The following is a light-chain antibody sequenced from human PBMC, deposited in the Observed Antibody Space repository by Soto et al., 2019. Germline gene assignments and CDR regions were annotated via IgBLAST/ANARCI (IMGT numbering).Light chain of an antibody. Sequence: EIVLTQSPATLSLSPGERATLSCRASQSVSSYLDWYQQKSGQAPRLLIYDASNRATGIPARFSGSGSGTDFTLTISSLEPEDFAVYYCQQRSNLLTFGGGTKVEIK. CDR3: QQRSNLLT. J-gene: IGKJ4*01. CDR1: QSVSSY. V-gene: IGKV3-11*01. CDR2: DAS.